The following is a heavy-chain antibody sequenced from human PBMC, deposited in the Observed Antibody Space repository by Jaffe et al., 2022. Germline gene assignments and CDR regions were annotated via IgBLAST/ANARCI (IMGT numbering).Heavy chain of an antibody. CDR3: ARQGEYYYGSGGIRYFDY. V-gene: IGHV4-59*01. D-gene: IGHD3-10*01. CDR2: IYYSGST. CDR1: GGSISSYY. J-gene: IGHJ4*02. Sequence: QVQLQESGPGLVKPSETLSLTCTVSGGSISSYYWSWIRQPPGKGLEWIGYIYYSGSTNYNPSLKSRVTISVDTSKNQFSLKLSSVTAADTAVYYCARQGEYYYGSGGIRYFDYWGQGTLVTVSS.